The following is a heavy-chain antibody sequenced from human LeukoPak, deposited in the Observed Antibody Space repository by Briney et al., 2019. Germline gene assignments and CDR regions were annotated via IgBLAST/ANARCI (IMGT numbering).Heavy chain of an antibody. CDR1: GGTFSSYA. D-gene: IGHD3-3*01. CDR2: IIPIFGTA. J-gene: IGHJ5*02. Sequence: GASVKVSCKASGGTFSSYAISWVRQAPGQGLEWMGGIIPIFGTANYAQKFQGRVTITADESTSTAYMELSSLRSEDTAVYYCARCYDHWSGYYRWLDPWGQGTLVTVSS. CDR3: ARCYDHWSGYYRWLDP. V-gene: IGHV1-69*13.